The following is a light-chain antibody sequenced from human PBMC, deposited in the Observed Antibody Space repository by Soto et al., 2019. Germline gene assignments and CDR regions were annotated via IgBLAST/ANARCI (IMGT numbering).Light chain of an antibody. CDR1: TGAVTSGHY. CDR3: LLSYRGAGEV. CDR2: DTS. J-gene: IGLJ2*01. V-gene: IGLV7-46*01. Sequence: QAVVTQEPSLTVSPGGTVPLTCGSSTGAVTSGHYPYWFQQKPGQAPRTLIYDTSNKHSWTPARFSGSLLGGKATLTLSGAQPEDEADYYCLLSYRGAGEVFGGGTKLTVL.